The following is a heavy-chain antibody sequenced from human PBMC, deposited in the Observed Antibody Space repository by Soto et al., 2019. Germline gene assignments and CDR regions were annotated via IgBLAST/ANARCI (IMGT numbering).Heavy chain of an antibody. CDR3: ATGTTYYYDRRGYSHLADY. CDR1: GYTFTSYD. J-gene: IGHJ4*02. D-gene: IGHD3-22*01. CDR2: MNPNSGNT. V-gene: IGHV1-8*01. Sequence: GASVKVSCKASGYTFTSYDINWVRQATGQGLEWMGWMNPNSGNTGYAQKFQGRVTMTRNTSISTAYMELSSLRSEDTAVYYCATGTTYYYDRRGYSHLADYWGEGTLVTVA.